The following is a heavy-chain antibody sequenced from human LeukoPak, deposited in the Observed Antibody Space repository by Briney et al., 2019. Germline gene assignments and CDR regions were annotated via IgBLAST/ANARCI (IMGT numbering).Heavy chain of an antibody. CDR1: GGSTSGYF. CDR2: IHYSGST. Sequence: SETLSLTCTVSGGSTSGYFWSWIRQPPGKGLEWIGYIHYSGSTNYNPSLRSRVTISVDASKNQFSLTLSSVTAADAAVYYCARDPPCSGGSCYSVGYYYYMDVWGKGTTVTVSS. V-gene: IGHV4-59*01. CDR3: ARDPPCSGGSCYSVGYYYYMDV. D-gene: IGHD2-15*01. J-gene: IGHJ6*03.